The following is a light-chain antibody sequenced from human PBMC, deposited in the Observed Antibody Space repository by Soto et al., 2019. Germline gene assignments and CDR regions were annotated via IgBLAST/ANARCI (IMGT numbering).Light chain of an antibody. CDR1: QNIYMY. Sequence: DIHMTQSPSSLSASVGDTVTITCRALQNIYMYLNWYQQKPGRDPKLLIHAASTLQSGVPSRFSGSVSGTDVTLTVSSLQPEDFATYSCQQSYTTPWTFGLGTRVEI. J-gene: IGKJ1*01. CDR3: QQSYTTPWT. CDR2: AAS. V-gene: IGKV1-39*01.